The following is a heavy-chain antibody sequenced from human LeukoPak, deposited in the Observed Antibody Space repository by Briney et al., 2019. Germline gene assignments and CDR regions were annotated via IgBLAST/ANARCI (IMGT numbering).Heavy chain of an antibody. D-gene: IGHD3-22*01. CDR1: GFTFSSYG. CDR3: ARDLKYYDSSGFDF. V-gene: IGHV3-21*01. Sequence: PGGSLRLSCAAPGFTFSSYGMNWVRQAPGKGLEWVSGISSSGSYIYYTDSVKGRFTISRDNAKNSLSLQMNSLRVEDTAVYYCARDLKYYDSSGFDFWGQGTLVTVSS. J-gene: IGHJ4*02. CDR2: ISSSGSYI.